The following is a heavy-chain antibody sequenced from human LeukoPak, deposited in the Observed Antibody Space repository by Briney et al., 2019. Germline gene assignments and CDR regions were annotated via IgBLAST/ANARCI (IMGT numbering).Heavy chain of an antibody. D-gene: IGHD6-13*01. CDR1: GGSISSSSYY. J-gene: IGHJ5*02. CDR3: ARGSRDSVWFDP. V-gene: IGHV4-61*01. CDR2: IYYSGST. Sequence: KPSETLSLTCTVSGGSISSSSYYWSWIRQPPGKGLEWIGYIYYSGSTNYNPSLKSRVTISVDTSKNQFSLKLSSVTAADTAVYYCARGSRDSVWFDPWGQGTLVTVSS.